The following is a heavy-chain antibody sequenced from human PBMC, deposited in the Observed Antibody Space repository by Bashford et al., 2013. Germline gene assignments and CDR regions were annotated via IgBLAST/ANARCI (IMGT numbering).Heavy chain of an antibody. CDR3: AIEYSSSVRGAGLDY. V-gene: IGHV1-2*02. D-gene: IGHD3-22*01. CDR2: INTNSGAT. J-gene: IGHJ4*02. Sequence: WVRQAPGQGLEWMGWINTNSGATKYAQQFQGTVSMTRDTSISTAYMELSSLTSDDTAVYYCAIEYSSSVRGAGLDYVGPGNPGHRLL.